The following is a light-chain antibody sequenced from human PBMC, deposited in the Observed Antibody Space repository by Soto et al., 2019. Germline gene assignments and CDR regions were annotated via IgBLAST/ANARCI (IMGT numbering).Light chain of an antibody. CDR1: HSVSSTY. J-gene: IGKJ2*01. V-gene: IGKV3-20*01. Sequence: EIVLTQSPGTLSLSPGERATLSCRASHSVSSTYLAWYQQKPGQAPRLLIYGASSRATGIPDRFSGSGSGKDFTLTISSMEPEDCAVYYCQQYGSSPPYTFGQGTKLEIK. CDR3: QQYGSSPPYT. CDR2: GAS.